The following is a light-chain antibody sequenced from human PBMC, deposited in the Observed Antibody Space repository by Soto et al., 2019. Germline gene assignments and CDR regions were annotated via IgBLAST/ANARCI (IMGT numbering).Light chain of an antibody. J-gene: IGKJ4*01. V-gene: IGKV1-13*02. CDR2: DAS. CDR1: QGISSA. CDR3: QKFKSYPLT. Sequence: AIQLTQSPSSLSASVGDRVTITCRASQGISSALAWYQHKPGKAPKLLVYDASTLESGVPSRFSGSGSGTDFTLTISSLQPEDFATYYCQKFKSYPLTFGGGTKVDIK.